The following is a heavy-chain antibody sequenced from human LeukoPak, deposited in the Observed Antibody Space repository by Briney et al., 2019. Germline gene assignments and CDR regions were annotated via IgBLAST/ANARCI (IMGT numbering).Heavy chain of an antibody. V-gene: IGHV1-2*02. J-gene: IGHJ3*02. Sequence: ASVKVSCTASGYSFTDYYMHWVRQAPGQGLEWMGWINPNRGGTNYAQNFQGRVTMTRDTSISTAYGEVNRLTSDDTAMYYCARVGQETAGLPTDAFDIWGQGTMVPVS. CDR1: GYSFTDYY. D-gene: IGHD2-21*02. CDR3: ARVGQETAGLPTDAFDI. CDR2: INPNRGGT.